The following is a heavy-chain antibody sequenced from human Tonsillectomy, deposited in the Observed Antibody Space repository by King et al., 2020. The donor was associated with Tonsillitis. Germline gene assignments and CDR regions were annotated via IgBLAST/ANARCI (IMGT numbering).Heavy chain of an antibody. CDR2: ISSNSSFI. V-gene: IGHV3-21*01. D-gene: IGHD3-22*01. CDR3: ARSPSPRDYYDPYYFDY. CDR1: GFIFRTYY. J-gene: IGHJ4*02. Sequence: VQLVESGGGLVKPGGSLRLSFAASGFIFRTYYMNWVRQAPGQGLDWVAPISSNSSFIYYADSVEGWFTSSRDNAKNSLYLQMNSLRVEDTAVYYCARSPSPRDYYDPYYFDYWGQGALVTVSS.